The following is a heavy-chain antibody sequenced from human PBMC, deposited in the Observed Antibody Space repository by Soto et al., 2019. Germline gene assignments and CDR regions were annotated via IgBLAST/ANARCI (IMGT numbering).Heavy chain of an antibody. V-gene: IGHV1-3*01. D-gene: IGHD1-20*01. CDR3: ARRGITANNAYYYGLDV. CDR1: GYTFTDYA. CDR2: INAANGNI. Sequence: QVHLVQSGAEVRETGASVRISCEASGYTFTDYAIHWVRQAHGQRPEWMGWINAANGNIKSSRPFRGRVTLTIHKAATSAYLDLTSLRSERSAVYFCARRGITANNAYYYGLDVWGQGTAGTVS. J-gene: IGHJ6*02.